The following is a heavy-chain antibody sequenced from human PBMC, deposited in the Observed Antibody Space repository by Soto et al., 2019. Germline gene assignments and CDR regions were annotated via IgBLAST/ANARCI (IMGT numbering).Heavy chain of an antibody. V-gene: IGHV4-34*01. Sequence: SETLSLTCAVYGGSFSGYYWSWIRQPPGKGLEWIGEINHSGSTNYNPSLKSRVTISVDTSKNQFSLKLSSVTAADTAVYYCARGASGYYDSSGYYSPYSFDYWGQGTLVTVS. D-gene: IGHD3-22*01. J-gene: IGHJ4*02. CDR3: ARGASGYYDSSGYYSPYSFDY. CDR2: INHSGST. CDR1: GGSFSGYY.